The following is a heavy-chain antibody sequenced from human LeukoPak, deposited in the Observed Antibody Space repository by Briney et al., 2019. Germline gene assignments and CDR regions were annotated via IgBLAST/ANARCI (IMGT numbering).Heavy chain of an antibody. CDR2: IRSNGITT. D-gene: IGHD3-10*01. CDR3: AKMVRGVSGYFDY. J-gene: IGHJ4*02. CDR1: GFTFSHYG. V-gene: IGHV3-23*01. Sequence: GGSLRLSCAASGFTFSHYGMNWVRHTPGKGLEWVSGIRSNGITTYYADSVKGRFTISRDNSKNTLYLQMKSLRAEDTAVYYCAKMVRGVSGYFDYWGQGALVTVSS.